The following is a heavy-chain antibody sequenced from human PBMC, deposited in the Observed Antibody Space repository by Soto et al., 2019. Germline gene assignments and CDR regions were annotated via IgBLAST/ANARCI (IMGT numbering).Heavy chain of an antibody. CDR1: GGSISSGGYY. CDR2: IYYSGST. CDR3: AREGEWELLRDWYFDL. D-gene: IGHD1-26*01. J-gene: IGHJ2*01. Sequence: QVQLQESGPGLVKPSQTLSLTCTVSGGSISSGGYYWSWIRQHPGKGLEWIGYIYYSGSTYYNPSLKSRVTISVDTSKNQFSLKLSSVTAADTAVYYCAREGEWELLRDWYFDLWGRGTLVTVSS. V-gene: IGHV4-31*03.